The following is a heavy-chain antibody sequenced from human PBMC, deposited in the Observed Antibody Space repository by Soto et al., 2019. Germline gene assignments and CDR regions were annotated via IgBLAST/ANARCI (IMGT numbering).Heavy chain of an antibody. CDR1: GGSVSSSSYY. CDR2: IYYTGST. Sequence: SETLSLTCTVSGGSVSSSSYYWGWIRQPPGKGLEWIGTIYYTGSTSYSPSLKRRVTISVDTSKTQFSLNLSSVTATDTAVYYCAGRRAGDYYFDYWGQGTLVTVSS. D-gene: IGHD1-26*01. V-gene: IGHV4-39*01. J-gene: IGHJ4*02. CDR3: AGRRAGDYYFDY.